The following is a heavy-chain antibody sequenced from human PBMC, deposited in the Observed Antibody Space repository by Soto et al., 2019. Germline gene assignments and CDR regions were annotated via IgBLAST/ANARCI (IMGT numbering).Heavy chain of an antibody. CDR2: IIPIFGTA. CDR1: GGTFSSYA. Sequence: SVKVSCKASGGTFSSYAISWVRQAPGQGLEWMGGIIPIFGTANYAQKFQGRVTITADESTSTAYMELSSLRSEDTAVYYCARETTNIYGGNPDYYYGMDVWGQGTTVTVSS. V-gene: IGHV1-69*13. J-gene: IGHJ6*02. CDR3: ARETTNIYGGNPDYYYGMDV. D-gene: IGHD4-17*01.